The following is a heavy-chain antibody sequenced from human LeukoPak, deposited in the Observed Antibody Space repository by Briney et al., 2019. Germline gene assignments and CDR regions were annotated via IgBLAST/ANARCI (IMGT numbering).Heavy chain of an antibody. Sequence: SETLSLTCTVSGGSISSYYWSWIRQPAGKGLEWIGRIYTSGSTNYNPSLKSRVTMSVDTSKNQFSLKLSSVTAADTAVYYCARNLADYYGSGSYYPLDYWGQGTLVTVSS. J-gene: IGHJ4*02. D-gene: IGHD3-10*01. CDR1: GGSISSYY. CDR2: IYTSGST. V-gene: IGHV4-4*07. CDR3: ARNLADYYGSGSYYPLDY.